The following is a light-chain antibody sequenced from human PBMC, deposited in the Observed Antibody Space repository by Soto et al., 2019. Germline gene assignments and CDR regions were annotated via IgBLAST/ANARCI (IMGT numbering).Light chain of an antibody. V-gene: IGLV2-14*03. CDR3: SSYASSSTRLV. CDR1: SSDVGGYNY. Sequence: QSVLTQPASVSGSPGQSITISCTGTSSDVGGYNYVFWYQHHPDKAPKLMIYDVNNRPSGVSNRFSGSKSGNTASLTISGLQAEDEAAYYCSSYASSSTRLVFGGGTKVTVL. CDR2: DVN. J-gene: IGLJ2*01.